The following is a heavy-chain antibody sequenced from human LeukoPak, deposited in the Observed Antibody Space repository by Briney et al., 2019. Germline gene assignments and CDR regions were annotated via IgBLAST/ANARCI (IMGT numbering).Heavy chain of an antibody. Sequence: QPGGSLRLSCAASGFTFSSYEMNWVRQAPGKGLEWVSYISSSGSTIYYADSVKGRFTISRGNAKNSLYLQMNSLRAEDTAVYYCARAHPYCSGGSCYNQNRYYYYYYMDVWGKGTTVTVSS. CDR3: ARAHPYCSGGSCYNQNRYYYYYYMDV. J-gene: IGHJ6*03. V-gene: IGHV3-48*03. CDR1: GFTFSSYE. CDR2: ISSSGSTI. D-gene: IGHD2-15*01.